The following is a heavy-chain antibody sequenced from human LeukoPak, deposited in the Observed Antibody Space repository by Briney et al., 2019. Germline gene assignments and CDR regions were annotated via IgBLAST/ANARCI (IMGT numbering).Heavy chain of an antibody. CDR2: ISTSGGST. Sequence: PGGSLRLSCAASGFTFSSYAMTWVRQAPGNGLEWVSTISTSGGSTYYADSVKGRFTISRDNSKDSLYLQMNSLRTEDTALYYCAKDSANTYLPDYWGQGTLVTVSS. J-gene: IGHJ4*02. D-gene: IGHD2-2*02. CDR1: GFTFSSYA. CDR3: AKDSANTYLPDY. V-gene: IGHV3-23*01.